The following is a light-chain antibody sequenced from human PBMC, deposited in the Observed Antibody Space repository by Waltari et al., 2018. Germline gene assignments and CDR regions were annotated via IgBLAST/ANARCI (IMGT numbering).Light chain of an antibody. V-gene: IGLV2-11*01. Sequence: QSALTQPRSVSGSPSQSVTISCTVSTRLVGYYDYVSWYHQHPGKAPEVLIYGVSRRPSGIPDRFSGSKSGNTASLTISGLRAEDEADYYCCSYAGSFVWVFGGGTTLSV. CDR1: TRLVGYYDY. CDR3: CSYAGSFVWV. CDR2: GVS. J-gene: IGLJ3*02.